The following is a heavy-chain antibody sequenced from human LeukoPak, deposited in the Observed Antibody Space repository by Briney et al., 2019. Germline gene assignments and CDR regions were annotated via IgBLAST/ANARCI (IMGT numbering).Heavy chain of an antibody. D-gene: IGHD1-26*01. CDR1: GFTFDDYA. Sequence: GGSLRLSCAASGFTFDDYAMHWVRQAPGKGLEWVSGINWNSGSIGYADSVKGRFTISRDNAKNSLYLQMNSLRAEDTALYYCAEDHSYSFQGFDYWGQGTLVTVSS. J-gene: IGHJ4*02. CDR2: INWNSGSI. V-gene: IGHV3-9*01. CDR3: AEDHSYSFQGFDY.